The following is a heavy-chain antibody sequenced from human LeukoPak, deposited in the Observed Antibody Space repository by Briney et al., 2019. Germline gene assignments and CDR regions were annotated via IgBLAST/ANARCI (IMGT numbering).Heavy chain of an antibody. J-gene: IGHJ5*02. CDR3: AILYNWNDVWLGP. D-gene: IGHD1-1*01. Sequence: ASVKVSCKASGYTFTSYGISWVPQAPGQGLEWMGWISAYNGNTNYAQKLQGRVTMTTDTSTSTAYMELRRLRSAAVAAADTAILYNWNDVWLGPWGQETLVTVSS. CDR2: ISAYNGNT. V-gene: IGHV1-18*03. CDR1: GYTFTSYG.